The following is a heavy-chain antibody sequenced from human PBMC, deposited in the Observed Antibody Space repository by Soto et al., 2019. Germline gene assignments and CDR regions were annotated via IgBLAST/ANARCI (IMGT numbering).Heavy chain of an antibody. J-gene: IGHJ4*02. Sequence: ASLKVSCQAPGYTFSHFGINWVRQAPGQGLEWVGWITPYNGNANYAQKHQDRLTITTDTSTNTAYLELRSLRSDDTAVYFCARARMYSGAYHDYWGQGTLVAVSS. V-gene: IGHV1-18*04. CDR2: ITPYNGNA. CDR3: ARARMYSGAYHDY. CDR1: GYTFSHFG. D-gene: IGHD1-26*01.